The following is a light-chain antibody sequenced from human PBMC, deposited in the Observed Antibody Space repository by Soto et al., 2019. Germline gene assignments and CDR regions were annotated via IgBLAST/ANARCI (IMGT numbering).Light chain of an antibody. CDR1: QSVSSN. CDR2: GTS. Sequence: EIVMTQSPATLSESPGERATLSCRASQSVSSNLAWYQQKRGQAPRLLIYGTSTRATGIPARFSGSGSGTEFTLTISSLQSEDFAVYYCQQYNKWPLTFCGGTKVEIK. V-gene: IGKV3-15*01. CDR3: QQYNKWPLT. J-gene: IGKJ4*01.